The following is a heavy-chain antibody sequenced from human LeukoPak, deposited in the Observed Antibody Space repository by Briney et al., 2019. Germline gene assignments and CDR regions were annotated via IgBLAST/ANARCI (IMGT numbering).Heavy chain of an antibody. V-gene: IGHV1-18*01. D-gene: IGHD6-13*01. Sequence: GASVMVSCKASGFAFNRYGITWVRQAPGQGLEWMGWISAFNGDTKYEQKVQGRVTMTTDASTSTAYMELRSLRSDDTAVYYCGRDPSNTSGWYAWVDYWGQGTQVTVSS. J-gene: IGHJ4*02. CDR3: GRDPSNTSGWYAWVDY. CDR2: ISAFNGDT. CDR1: GFAFNRYG.